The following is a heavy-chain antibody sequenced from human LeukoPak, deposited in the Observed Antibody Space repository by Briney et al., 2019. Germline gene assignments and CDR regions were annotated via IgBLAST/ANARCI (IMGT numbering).Heavy chain of an antibody. Sequence: SETLSLTCTVSGGSIRSSSYYWGWIRQPPGKGLEWIGSIYYSGSANYNPSLKSRVTISVDTSKNQFSLKLSSVTAADTAVYYCARHSGSFCFYYYMDVWGKGTTVTVSS. CDR1: GGSIRSSSYY. CDR3: ARHSGSFCFYYYMDV. D-gene: IGHD1-26*01. CDR2: IYYSGSA. J-gene: IGHJ6*03. V-gene: IGHV4-39*07.